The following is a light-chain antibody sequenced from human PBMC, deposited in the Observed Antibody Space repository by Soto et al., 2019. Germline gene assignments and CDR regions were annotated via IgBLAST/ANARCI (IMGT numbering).Light chain of an antibody. J-gene: IGLJ3*02. CDR1: KLGDKY. V-gene: IGLV3-1*01. CDR2: QDS. Sequence: SYELTQPPSVSVSPGQTASITCSGDKLGDKYTYWYQQKPGQSPVLVIYQDSKRPSGIPERFSGSNSGTAATLTISGTQAMDEADYYCQAWDINTWVFGGGTKVTVL. CDR3: QAWDINTWV.